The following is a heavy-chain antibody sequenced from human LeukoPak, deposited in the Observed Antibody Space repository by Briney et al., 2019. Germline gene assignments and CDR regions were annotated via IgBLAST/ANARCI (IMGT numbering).Heavy chain of an antibody. V-gene: IGHV4-39*07. Sequence: SETLSLTCTVSGGSISSSSYYWGWIRQPPGKGLEWIGEINHSGSTNYNPSLKSRVTISVDSSKNQFSLRVSSVTAADTAVYYCARDSGMITFGGVIDYWGQGTLVTVSS. CDR3: ARDSGMITFGGVIDY. J-gene: IGHJ4*02. D-gene: IGHD3-16*02. CDR1: GGSISSSSYY. CDR2: INHSGST.